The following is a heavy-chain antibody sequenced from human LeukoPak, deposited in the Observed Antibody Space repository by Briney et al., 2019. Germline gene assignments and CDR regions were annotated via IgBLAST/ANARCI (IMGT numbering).Heavy chain of an antibody. CDR1: GFTFRSSE. Sequence: PGGSLRLSCATSGFTFRSSEMNWVRQAPGKGLEWVSYISGTGNTIYYTDSVKGRFTISRDNAKNSLYLQMNSLRAEDTAVCYCARDSYNGDYVPGYFQHWGQGTLVTVSS. CDR2: ISGTGNTI. J-gene: IGHJ1*01. V-gene: IGHV3-48*03. D-gene: IGHD4-17*01. CDR3: ARDSYNGDYVPGYFQH.